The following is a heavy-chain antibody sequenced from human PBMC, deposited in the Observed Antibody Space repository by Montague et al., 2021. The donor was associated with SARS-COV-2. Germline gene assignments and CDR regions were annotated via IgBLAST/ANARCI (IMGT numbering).Heavy chain of an antibody. D-gene: IGHD6-19*01. CDR2: IFGSAAGT. J-gene: IGHJ2*01. CDR1: GFAFNNFA. Sequence: SLRLSCAASGFAFNNFAMSWVRQAPGKGLEWVSSIFGSAAGTYYADSVKGRFTISRDNSKNTLYLQMNSLKAEDTAKYYCAKQPGAGAVVYWYFDLWGQGTLVAVSS. CDR3: AKQPGAGAVVYWYFDL. V-gene: IGHV3-23*01.